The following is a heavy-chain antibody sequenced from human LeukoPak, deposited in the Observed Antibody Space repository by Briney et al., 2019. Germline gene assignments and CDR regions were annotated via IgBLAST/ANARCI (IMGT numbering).Heavy chain of an antibody. CDR1: GFSFSYQG. Sequence: GESLRLSCAGSGFSFSYQGMTWVRQAPGKGLEWVSSIGTSNSDRYYADSVKGRFTISRDNAKNSLYLQMNSLRAEDTAVYYCARAPRRDGYFDYWGQGTLVTVSS. V-gene: IGHV3-21*01. CDR3: ARAPRRDGYFDY. J-gene: IGHJ4*02. CDR2: IGTSNSDR. D-gene: IGHD5-24*01.